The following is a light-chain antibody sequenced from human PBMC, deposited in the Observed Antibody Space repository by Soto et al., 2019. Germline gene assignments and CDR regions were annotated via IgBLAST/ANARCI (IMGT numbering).Light chain of an antibody. V-gene: IGKV1-39*01. CDR1: QMISSY. J-gene: IGKJ1*01. CDR2: AAS. CDR3: QQSYSTPRT. Sequence: IQMTQSPSSLSASVGDRVTITCRASQMISSYLNWYQQKPGKAPRLLIYAASSLQSGVPSRFSGSGSGTDFTLTISSLQPEDFATYYCQQSYSTPRTFGQGTKVDIK.